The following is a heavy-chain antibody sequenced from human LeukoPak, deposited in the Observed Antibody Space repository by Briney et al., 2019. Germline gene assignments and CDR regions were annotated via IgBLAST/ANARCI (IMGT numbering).Heavy chain of an antibody. Sequence: PSETLSLTCTVSGGSISSYYWSWLRQPAGKGLEWIGRIYTSRSTNYNPSLKSRVTMLVDTSKNQFSLKLSSVTAADTAVYYCARDVAAAGFWFDPWGQGTLVTVSS. D-gene: IGHD6-13*01. J-gene: IGHJ5*02. V-gene: IGHV4-4*07. CDR1: GGSISSYY. CDR3: ARDVAAAGFWFDP. CDR2: IYTSRST.